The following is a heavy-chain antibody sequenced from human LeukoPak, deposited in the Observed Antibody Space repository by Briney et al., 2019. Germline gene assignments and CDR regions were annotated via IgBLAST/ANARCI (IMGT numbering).Heavy chain of an antibody. D-gene: IGHD5-12*01. CDR1: GFSFSAAW. V-gene: IGHV3-7*01. Sequence: PGGSLRLSCEASGFSFSAAWMTWVRQAPGKGLEWVATIKNDGSDKYYVDSVKGRFTLSRDNAKNLVYLQMNSLRVEDTAVYYCVNLGYSGGGQRTLVTVSS. CDR3: VNLGYSG. CDR2: IKNDGSDK. J-gene: IGHJ4*02.